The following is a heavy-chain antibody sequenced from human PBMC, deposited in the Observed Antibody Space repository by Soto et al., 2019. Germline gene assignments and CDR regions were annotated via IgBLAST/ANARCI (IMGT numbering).Heavy chain of an antibody. CDR1: GFTFSSYS. CDR2: ISSSSSYI. Sequence: GSLRLSCAASGFTFSSYSMNWVRQAPGKGLEWVSSISSSSSYIYYADSVKGRFTISRDNAKNSLYLQMNSLRAEDTAVYYCARDQYCSSTSCYSDLFDYFDYWGQGTLVTVSS. D-gene: IGHD2-2*02. V-gene: IGHV3-21*01. J-gene: IGHJ4*02. CDR3: ARDQYCSSTSCYSDLFDYFDY.